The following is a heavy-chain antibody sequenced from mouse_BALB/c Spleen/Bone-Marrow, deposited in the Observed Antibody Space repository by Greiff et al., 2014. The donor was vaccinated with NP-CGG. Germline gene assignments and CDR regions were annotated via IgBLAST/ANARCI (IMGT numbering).Heavy chain of an antibody. CDR3: ASRYDTMDY. CDR2: ILPGSGSI. V-gene: IGHV1-9*01. J-gene: IGHJ4*01. CDR1: GYTFSSYW. Sequence: QVQLQQSGAELMKPGASVKISCKATGYTFSSYWIEWVKQRPGHGLEWIGEILPGSGSIKYNEKFKGKATFTADTSSNTAYMQLSSLTSAVYDGYYWASRYDTMDYWGQGTSVTAFS.